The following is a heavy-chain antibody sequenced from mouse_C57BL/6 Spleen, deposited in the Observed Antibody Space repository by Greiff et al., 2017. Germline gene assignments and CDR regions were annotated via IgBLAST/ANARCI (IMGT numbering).Heavy chain of an antibody. CDR3: ARSDGNYEGYFDV. CDR1: GYAFSSSW. CDR2: IYPGDGDT. J-gene: IGHJ1*03. Sequence: QVQLKESGPELVKPGASVKISCKASGYAFSSSWMNWVKQRPGKGLEWIGRIYPGDGDTNYNGKFKGKATLTADKSSSTAYMQLSSLTSEDSAVYVCARSDGNYEGYFDVWGTGTTVTVSA. D-gene: IGHD2-1*01. V-gene: IGHV1-82*01.